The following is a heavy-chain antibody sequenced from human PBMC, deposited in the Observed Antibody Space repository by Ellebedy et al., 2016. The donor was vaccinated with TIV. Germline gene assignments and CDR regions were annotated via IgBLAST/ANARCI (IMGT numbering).Heavy chain of an antibody. J-gene: IGHJ4*02. CDR2: ISYDGSNK. V-gene: IGHV3-30*18. CDR3: AKEDLSDY. CDR1: GFTFSSYG. Sequence: GESLKISCAASGFTFSSYGMHWVRQAPGKGLEWVAVISYDGSNKYYADSVKGRFTISRDNSKNTLYLQMNSLRAEDTAVYYCAKEDLSDYWGQGTLVTVSS.